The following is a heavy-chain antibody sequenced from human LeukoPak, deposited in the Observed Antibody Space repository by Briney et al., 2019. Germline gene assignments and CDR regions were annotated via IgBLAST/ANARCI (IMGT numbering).Heavy chain of an antibody. V-gene: IGHV3-73*01. Sequence: GGSLRVSCAASGFTFSCSAMHWVRQPSGNGLEWVGRIRSKANSYATAYAASVKGRFTISRDDSKNTAYLQMNSLKTEDTAVYYCTTFYGDYGPQFDYWGPGTLVTVSS. CDR2: IRSKANSYAT. D-gene: IGHD4-17*01. CDR3: TTFYGDYGPQFDY. CDR1: GFTFSCSA. J-gene: IGHJ4*02.